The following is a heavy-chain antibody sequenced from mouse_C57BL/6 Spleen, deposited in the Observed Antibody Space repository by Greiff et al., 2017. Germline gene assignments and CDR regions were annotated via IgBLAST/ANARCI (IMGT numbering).Heavy chain of an antibody. V-gene: IGHV1-69*01. CDR1: CYTFTSYW. CDR2: IDPSDSYT. D-gene: IGHD1-1*01. Sequence: QVQLQQPGAELVMPGASVKLSCKASCYTFTSYWMHWVKQRPGQGLEWIGEIDPSDSYTNYNQQLNGKSTLTVDKSSSTAYMQRSSLTSEDSAVYYCARDRSSSHYFDYWGQGTTLTVSS. J-gene: IGHJ2*01. CDR3: ARDRSSSHYFDY.